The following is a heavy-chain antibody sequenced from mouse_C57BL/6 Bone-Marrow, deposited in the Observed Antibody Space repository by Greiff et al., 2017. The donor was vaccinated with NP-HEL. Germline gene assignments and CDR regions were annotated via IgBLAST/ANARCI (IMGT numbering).Heavy chain of an antibody. CDR3: KRLGLYYAMDY. J-gene: IGHJ4*01. Sequence: QVQLKESGAELVRPGASVTLSCKASGYTFTDYEMHWVKQTPVHGLEWIGAIDPETGGTAYNQKFKGKAILTADKSSSTAYMELRSLTSEDSAVYYCKRLGLYYAMDYWGQGTSVTVSS. CDR1: GYTFTDYE. CDR2: IDPETGGT. V-gene: IGHV1-15*01.